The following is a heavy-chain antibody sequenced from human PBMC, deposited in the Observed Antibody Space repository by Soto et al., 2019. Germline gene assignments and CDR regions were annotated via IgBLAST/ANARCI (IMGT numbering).Heavy chain of an antibody. CDR2: ISGSGGST. CDR1: GFTFSTYA. J-gene: IGHJ4*02. Sequence: EVQLLESGGGWVQPGGSLRLSCAASGFTFSTYAMGWVRQAPGKGLEWVSAISGSGGSTYYAASVKGRFTISRDNSKDPLYLQMSSLRAQDTAVYYCAKDLEQLVSRFFDYWGQGTLVTVSS. V-gene: IGHV3-23*01. D-gene: IGHD6-13*01. CDR3: AKDLEQLVSRFFDY.